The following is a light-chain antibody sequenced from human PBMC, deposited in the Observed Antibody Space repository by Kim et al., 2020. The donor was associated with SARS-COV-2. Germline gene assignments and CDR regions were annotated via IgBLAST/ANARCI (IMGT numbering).Light chain of an antibody. V-gene: IGLV2-11*01. Sequence: GQSVSISVTGTSSDVGGYNFVSWYQHHPGKAPKLIIYDVTKRPSGVPDRFSGSKSGNTASLTISGLQADDEADYYCCSYAGTYSLVFGGGTQLTVL. CDR1: SSDVGGYNF. J-gene: IGLJ3*02. CDR2: DVT. CDR3: CSYAGTYSLV.